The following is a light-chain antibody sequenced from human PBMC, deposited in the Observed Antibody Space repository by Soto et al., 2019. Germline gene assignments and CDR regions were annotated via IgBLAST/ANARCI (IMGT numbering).Light chain of an antibody. CDR1: QSISNY. J-gene: IGKJ1*01. Sequence: DIQMTQSPSSLSASVGDRVTITCRASQSISNYLNWYQQKPGKAPKLLMYAASSLQSGVPSRFSGSGSGTDFTLTISSLQPEDFETYYCQKSYSTPRTFGQGTKVEIK. CDR2: AAS. CDR3: QKSYSTPRT. V-gene: IGKV1-39*01.